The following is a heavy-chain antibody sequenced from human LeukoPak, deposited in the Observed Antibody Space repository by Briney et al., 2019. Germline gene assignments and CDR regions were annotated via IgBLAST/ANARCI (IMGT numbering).Heavy chain of an antibody. CDR1: GYTFTSYG. CDR3: ARWGLEYYYYGMDV. V-gene: IGHV1-18*01. Sequence: GASVKVSCMASGYTFTSYGISWVRPAPGQGLEWMGWISAYNGNTNYAQKLQGRVTMTTDTSTSTAYMELRSLRSDDTAVYYCARWGLEYYYYGMDVWGQGTTVTVSS. D-gene: IGHD1-26*01. CDR2: ISAYNGNT. J-gene: IGHJ6*02.